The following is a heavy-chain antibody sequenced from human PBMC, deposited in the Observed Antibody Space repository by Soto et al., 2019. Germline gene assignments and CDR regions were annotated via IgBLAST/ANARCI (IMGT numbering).Heavy chain of an antibody. CDR3: ASVTAMAQPDPFDI. V-gene: IGHV4-34*01. J-gene: IGHJ3*02. Sequence: QVQLQQWGAGLLKPSETLSLTCAVYGGSFSGYYWSWIRQPPGKGLEWIGEINHSGSTNYNPSLKSRVTTAVDTSKNQYSLQLSSVTAADTAVYYCASVTAMAQPDPFDIWGQGTMVTVSS. CDR1: GGSFSGYY. CDR2: INHSGST. D-gene: IGHD5-18*01.